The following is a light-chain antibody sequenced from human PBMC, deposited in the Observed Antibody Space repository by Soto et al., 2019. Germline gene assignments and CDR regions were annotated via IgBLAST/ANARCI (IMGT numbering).Light chain of an antibody. V-gene: IGKV3-20*01. CDR1: QSVSSSY. J-gene: IGKJ5*01. CDR2: AAS. Sequence: EIVLTQSPGTLSLSPGERATLSCRASQSVSSSYLAWYQQKHGQAPRLLIYAASSRATGIPDRISGSGSGTDFTLTISRLEPEDLAVYYCQQYGSSPITFGQGTRLEIK. CDR3: QQYGSSPIT.